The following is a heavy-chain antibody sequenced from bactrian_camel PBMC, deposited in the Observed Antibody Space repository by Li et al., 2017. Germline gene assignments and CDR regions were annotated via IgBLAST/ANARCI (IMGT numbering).Heavy chain of an antibody. J-gene: IGHJ4*01. D-gene: IGHD1*01. CDR2: INTQRGTT. V-gene: IGHV3S1*01. CDR1: GAPASTYC. CDR3: AAAQSFVARPLLPSGYDY. Sequence: HVQLVESGGGSVQAGGSLRLSCTASGAPASTYCMAWFRQTPGQEREGVASINTQRGTTYYADPVKGRFTIAQDNAKNTLYLQMNSLKPEDTAMYYCAAAQSFVARPLLPSGYDYWGQGTQVTVS.